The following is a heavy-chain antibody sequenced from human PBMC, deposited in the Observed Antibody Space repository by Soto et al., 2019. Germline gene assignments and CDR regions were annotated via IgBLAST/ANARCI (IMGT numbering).Heavy chain of an antibody. V-gene: IGHV3-33*01. CDR3: ARDVVTAVAGSVNWFDP. D-gene: IGHD2-21*01. J-gene: IGHJ5*02. CDR2: IWYDGTKK. CDR1: GFSLRTYG. Sequence: QVQLVESGGGVVQSGRSLTLSCAASGFSLRTYGMQWVRRAPGKGLEWVAFIWYDGTKKFYANSVKGRSTISKDNSNNILYLQMRGLRAEDTAVYYCARDVVTAVAGSVNWFDPWGQGTLVTVSS.